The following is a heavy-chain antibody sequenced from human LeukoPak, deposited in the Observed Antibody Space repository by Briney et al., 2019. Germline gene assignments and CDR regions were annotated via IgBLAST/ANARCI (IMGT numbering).Heavy chain of an antibody. CDR1: GFTFSSYG. CDR3: AKDSVPSCSSTSCYGYFDY. Sequence: PGGSLRLSCAASGFTFSSYGMHWVRQAPGKGLEWVAVISYDGSNKYYADSVKGRFTISRDNSKNTLYLQMNSLRAEDTAVYYCAKDSVPSCSSTSCYGYFDYWGQGTLVTVSS. J-gene: IGHJ4*02. V-gene: IGHV3-30*18. D-gene: IGHD2-2*01. CDR2: ISYDGSNK.